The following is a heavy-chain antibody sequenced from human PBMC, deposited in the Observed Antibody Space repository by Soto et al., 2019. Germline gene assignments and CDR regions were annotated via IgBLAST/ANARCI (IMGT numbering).Heavy chain of an antibody. D-gene: IGHD5-18*01. CDR1: GFTCSSYA. V-gene: IGHV3-30-3*01. J-gene: IGHJ2*01. CDR3: ARDTAMVPYWYFDL. CDR2: ISYDGSNK. Sequence: QVQLVASGGGVVQPGRSLRLSCAASGFTCSSYAMHWVRQAPGKGLEWVAVISYDGSNKYSADSGKGRFTISRDNSKNTLYLQMNSLRAEDTAVYYCARDTAMVPYWYFDLWCRGTLVTVSS.